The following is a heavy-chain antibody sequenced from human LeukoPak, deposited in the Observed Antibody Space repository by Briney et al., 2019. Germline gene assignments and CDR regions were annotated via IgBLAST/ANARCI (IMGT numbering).Heavy chain of an antibody. CDR1: GDSVSSNSAA. Sequence: SQTLSLTCAISGDSVSSNSAAWNWVRQSPSRGLEWLVRTYYRSKWYTDYAESVKSRITINPDTSKNQFSLQVNSVTPEDTAVYYCARGSSRIYYYDSSGYSHAFDYWGQGILVTVSS. J-gene: IGHJ4*02. CDR3: ARGSSRIYYYDSSGYSHAFDY. V-gene: IGHV6-1*01. CDR2: TYYRSKWYT. D-gene: IGHD3-22*01.